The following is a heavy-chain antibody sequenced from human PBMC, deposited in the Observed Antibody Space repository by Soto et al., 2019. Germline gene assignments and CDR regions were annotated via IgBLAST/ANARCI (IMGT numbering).Heavy chain of an antibody. D-gene: IGHD6-19*01. CDR2: MNPNSGNT. V-gene: IGHV1-8*02. CDR1: GYTFTTYD. J-gene: IGHJ4*02. Sequence: GASVKVSCKASGYTFTTYDIHWVRQATGQGLEWMGWMNPNSGNTGYAQKFQDRITLTRDTSITTAYMELSSLTPDDTAVYYCARGVAGSGFDLWGQGTLVTVSS. CDR3: ARGVAGSGFDL.